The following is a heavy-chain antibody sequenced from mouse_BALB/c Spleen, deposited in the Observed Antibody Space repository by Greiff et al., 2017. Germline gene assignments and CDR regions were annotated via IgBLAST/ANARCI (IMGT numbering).Heavy chain of an antibody. D-gene: IGHD2-3*01. Sequence: EVQLQQSGPELVKPGASVKMSCKASGYTFTDYYMDWVKQSHGESFEWIGRVNPYNGGTSYNQKFKGKATLTVDKSSSTAYMELNSLTSEDSAVYYCAPYDGYYLNYWGQGTTLTVAS. CDR3: APYDGYYLNY. V-gene: IGHV1-19*01. CDR1: GYTFTDYY. J-gene: IGHJ2*01. CDR2: VNPYNGGT.